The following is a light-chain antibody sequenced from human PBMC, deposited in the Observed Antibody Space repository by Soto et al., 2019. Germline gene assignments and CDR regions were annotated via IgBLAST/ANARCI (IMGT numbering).Light chain of an antibody. CDR1: QSISSY. CDR3: QQDYNFPYT. Sequence: DIQMTQSPSSLSASVGDRVTTSCRASQSISSYLNWYQQKPGKAPKLLIYAASTLQSGVPSRFSGSGSGTDFTLTISSLQPEDFATYYCQQDYNFPYTFGQGTKVDIK. J-gene: IGKJ2*01. V-gene: IGKV1-39*01. CDR2: AAS.